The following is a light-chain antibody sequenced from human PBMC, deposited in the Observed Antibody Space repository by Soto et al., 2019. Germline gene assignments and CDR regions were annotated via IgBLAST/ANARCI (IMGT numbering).Light chain of an antibody. Sequence: EIVLTXSPXXXXLSXGXRAXXXXXASQXXSSSYLAWYQQKPGQAPRLLIYGASSRATGIPDRFSGSGSGTDFTLTISRLEPEDFAVYYCQQYGSSPLYTFGQGTKLEIK. CDR3: QQYGSSPLYT. J-gene: IGKJ2*01. CDR2: GAS. V-gene: IGKV3-20*01. CDR1: QXXSSSY.